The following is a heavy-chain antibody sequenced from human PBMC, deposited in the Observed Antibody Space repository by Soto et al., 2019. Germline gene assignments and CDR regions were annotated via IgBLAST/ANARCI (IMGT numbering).Heavy chain of an antibody. V-gene: IGHV4-59*08. CDR1: GGSISSYY. Sequence: PSETLSLTCTVSGGSISSYYWSWIRQPPGKGLEWIGYIYYSGSTNYNPSLKSRVTISVDTSKNQFSLKLSSVTAADTAVYYCARYESSSSSPIHYYSAYWGQGTLVTVSS. CDR3: ARYESSSSSPIHYYSAY. CDR2: IYYSGST. J-gene: IGHJ4*02. D-gene: IGHD6-6*01.